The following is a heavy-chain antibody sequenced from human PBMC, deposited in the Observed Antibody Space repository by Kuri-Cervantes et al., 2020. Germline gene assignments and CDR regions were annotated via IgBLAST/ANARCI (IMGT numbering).Heavy chain of an antibody. Sequence: GESLKISCAASGFTFDDYDMTWVRQAPGKGLEWVSDINWDGGTTRYADSVKDRFTISRDNAKNSLYLQMKSLRAEDTALYYCARKGVSYRYFDLWGRGTLVTVSS. CDR3: ARKGVSYRYFDL. D-gene: IGHD3-10*01. J-gene: IGHJ2*01. CDR2: INWDGGTT. V-gene: IGHV3-20*04. CDR1: GFTFDDYD.